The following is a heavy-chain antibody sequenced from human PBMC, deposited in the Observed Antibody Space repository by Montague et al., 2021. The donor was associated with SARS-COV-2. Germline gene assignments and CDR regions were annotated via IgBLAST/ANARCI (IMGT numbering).Heavy chain of an antibody. CDR3: SSRSIAVAYYFDN. J-gene: IGHJ4*02. CDR2: VYHTGTT. CDR1: GASISSTNW. V-gene: IGHV4-4*02. Sequence: SETLSLTCAVSGASISSTNWWTWVRQPPGKGLVWIGEVYHTGTTNYNQYLMSRVTITLDESKNQFSLKMTSVTAADTAVYYCSSRSIAVAYYFDNWGQGTLVPVSS. D-gene: IGHD6-19*01.